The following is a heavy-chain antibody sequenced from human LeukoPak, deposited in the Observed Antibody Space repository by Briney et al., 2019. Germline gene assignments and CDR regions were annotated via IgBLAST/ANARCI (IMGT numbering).Heavy chain of an antibody. CDR3: ARGRGSYLRDAFDI. CDR2: VSDIGVT. J-gene: IGHJ3*02. D-gene: IGHD1-26*01. CDR1: GFTFSTYA. V-gene: IGHV3-23*01. Sequence: PGGSLRLFCAASGFTFSTYAMSWVRQAPGKGLEWVSAVSDIGVTYYADSVKGRFTISRDSAKNSLYLQMNSLRAEDTAVYYCARGRGSYLRDAFDIWGQGTMVIVSS.